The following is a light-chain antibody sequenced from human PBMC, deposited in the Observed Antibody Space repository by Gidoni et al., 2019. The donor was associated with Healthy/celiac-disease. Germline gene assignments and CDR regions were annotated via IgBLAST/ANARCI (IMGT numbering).Light chain of an antibody. CDR1: QDISNY. CDR2: DAS. J-gene: IGKJ5*01. V-gene: IGKV1-33*01. CDR3: QQYDNLPIT. Sequence: DIQMTQSPSSLSASVGDRVTITCQASQDISNYLNWYQQKPWKAPKLLIYDASNLETGVPSRFSGSGSGTDFTFTISSLQPEDIATYYCQQYDNLPITFGQXTRLEIK.